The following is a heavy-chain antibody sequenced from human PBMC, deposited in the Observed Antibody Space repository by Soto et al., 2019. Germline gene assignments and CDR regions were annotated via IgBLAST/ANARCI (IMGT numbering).Heavy chain of an antibody. V-gene: IGHV1-69*13. J-gene: IGHJ6*02. CDR1: GGTFSSYA. Sequence: SVNVSCKASGGTFSSYAISWVRQAPGQGLEWMGGIIPIFGTANYAQKFQGRVTITGDESTSTVYMELSSLRSEDTAVYYCARVWAAGPLNYYYYGMDVWGQGTTVTVAS. CDR2: IIPIFGTA. CDR3: ARVWAAGPLNYYYYGMDV. D-gene: IGHD6-13*01.